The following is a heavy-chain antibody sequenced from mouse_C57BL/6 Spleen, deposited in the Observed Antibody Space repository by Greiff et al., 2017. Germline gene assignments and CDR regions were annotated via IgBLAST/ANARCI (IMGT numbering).Heavy chain of an antibody. V-gene: IGHV10-1*01. CDR1: GFSFNTYA. D-gene: IGHD1-1*01. CDR3: VRQVGANDYFDY. Sequence: EVHLVESGGGLVQPKGSLKLSCAASGFSFNTYAMNWVRQAPGKGLEWVARIRSKSNNYATYYANSVKDRFTISRDDSESMLYLQMNNLKTEGTAMYYCVRQVGANDYFDYWGQGTTLTVSS. CDR2: IRSKSNNYAT. J-gene: IGHJ2*01.